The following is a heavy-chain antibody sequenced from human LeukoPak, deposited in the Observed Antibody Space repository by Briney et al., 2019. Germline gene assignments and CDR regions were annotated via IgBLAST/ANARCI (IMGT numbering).Heavy chain of an antibody. J-gene: IGHJ4*02. V-gene: IGHV4-4*07. Sequence: SETLSLTCTVSGASISSYYWSWIRQPAGKGLEWIGRIHTSGSSNYNPSLKSRISMSVDTSKKQFSLKLSSVTATDTAVYYCARVYSSSWYPDYWGQGTLVTVSS. CDR3: ARVYSSSWYPDY. D-gene: IGHD6-13*01. CDR2: IHTSGSS. CDR1: GASISSYY.